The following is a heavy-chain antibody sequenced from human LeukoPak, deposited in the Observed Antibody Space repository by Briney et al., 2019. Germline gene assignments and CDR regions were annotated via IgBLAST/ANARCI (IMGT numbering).Heavy chain of an antibody. V-gene: IGHV3-7*04. D-gene: IGHD6-19*01. Sequence: PGGSLRLSCAASEFTFSMYWMTWVRQAPGKGLEWVANINQDGSEKHYVDSVKGRFTISRDNAKNSLDLQMNSLRAEDTAVYYCVRGLAVAGRSTFDYWGQGTLVTVSS. CDR1: EFTFSMYW. J-gene: IGHJ4*02. CDR3: VRGLAVAGRSTFDY. CDR2: INQDGSEK.